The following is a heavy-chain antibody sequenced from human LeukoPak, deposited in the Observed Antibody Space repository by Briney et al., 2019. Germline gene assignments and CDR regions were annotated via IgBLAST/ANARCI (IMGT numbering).Heavy chain of an antibody. V-gene: IGHV3-48*03. CDR3: ARLSSSSWYNWFDP. CDR1: GFTFSSYE. J-gene: IGHJ5*02. CDR2: ISSSGSTI. D-gene: IGHD6-13*01. Sequence: PGGSLRLSCAASGFTFSSYEMNWVRQAPGKGLEWVSYISSSGSTIYYADSVKGRFTISRDNAKNSLYLQMNSLRAEDTAVYYCARLSSSSWYNWFDPWGQGTLVTVSS.